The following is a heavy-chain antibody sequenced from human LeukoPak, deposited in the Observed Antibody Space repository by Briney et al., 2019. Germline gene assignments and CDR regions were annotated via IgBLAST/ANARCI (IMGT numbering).Heavy chain of an antibody. J-gene: IGHJ4*02. CDR2: IGGGSENT. D-gene: IGHD7-27*01. CDR3: AKVLTGSQDY. V-gene: IGHV3-23*01. Sequence: AGGSLRLSCAASGFTFSSYAMSWVRQAPGKGLEWLSTIGGGSENTYCADSVRGRFTISRDNSKDTVYLQMKSLRADDTAVYFCAKVLTGSQDYWGQGTLVTVSS. CDR1: GFTFSSYA.